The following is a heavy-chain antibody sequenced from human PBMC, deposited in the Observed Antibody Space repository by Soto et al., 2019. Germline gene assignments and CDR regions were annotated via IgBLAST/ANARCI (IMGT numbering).Heavy chain of an antibody. CDR2: IIPILGIA. CDR1: GGTFSSYT. V-gene: IGHV1-69*04. CDR3: ARDPPGYCSSTSCYGGGTGWFDP. D-gene: IGHD2-2*01. J-gene: IGHJ5*02. Sequence: SVKVSCKASGGTFSSYTISWVRQAPGQGLEWMGRIIPILGIANYAQKFQGRVTITADKSTSTAYMELSSLRSEDTAVYYCARDPPGYCSSTSCYGGGTGWFDPWGQGTLVTVSS.